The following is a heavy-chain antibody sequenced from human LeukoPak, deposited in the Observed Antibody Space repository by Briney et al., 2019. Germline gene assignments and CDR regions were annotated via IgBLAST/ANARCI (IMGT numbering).Heavy chain of an antibody. D-gene: IGHD3-10*01. J-gene: IGHJ3*02. V-gene: IGHV3-20*04. CDR2: LNWNGGST. CDR1: GFIFGDYG. CDR3: ARGVLWFGELLLDAFDI. Sequence: GGSLRLSCAASGFIFGDYGMSWVRQAPGKGLEWVSGLNWNGGSTGYADSVKGRFTISRDNAKNSLYLQMNSLRAEDTALYYCARGVLWFGELLLDAFDIWGQGTMVTVSS.